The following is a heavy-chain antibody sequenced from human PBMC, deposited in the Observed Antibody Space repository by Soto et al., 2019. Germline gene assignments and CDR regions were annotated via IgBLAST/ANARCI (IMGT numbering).Heavy chain of an antibody. Sequence: PGESLKISCKGSGYSFTSYWIGWVRQMPGKGLEWMGIIYPGDSDTRYSPSFQGQVTISADKSISTAYLQWSSLKASDTAMYYCARQRGVIEFLSRYYYMDVWGKGTTVTVSS. CDR1: GYSFTSYW. V-gene: IGHV5-51*01. CDR3: ARQRGVIEFLSRYYYMDV. J-gene: IGHJ6*03. D-gene: IGHD3-10*01. CDR2: IYPGDSDT.